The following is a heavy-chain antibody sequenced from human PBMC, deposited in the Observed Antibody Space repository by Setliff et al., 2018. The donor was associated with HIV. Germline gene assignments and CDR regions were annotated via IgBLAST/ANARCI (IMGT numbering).Heavy chain of an antibody. J-gene: IGHJ6*02. CDR3: ATLPSRDMDV. D-gene: IGHD3-10*01. CDR2: ISSSGSTI. CDR1: GFTFSSYE. Sequence: PGGSLRLSCAASGFTFSSYEMNWVRQAPGKGLEWVSYISSSGSTIYYADSVKGRFTISRDNAKNSLYLQMNSLRAEDTAVYYCATLPSRDMDVWGQGTTVTVSS. V-gene: IGHV3-48*03.